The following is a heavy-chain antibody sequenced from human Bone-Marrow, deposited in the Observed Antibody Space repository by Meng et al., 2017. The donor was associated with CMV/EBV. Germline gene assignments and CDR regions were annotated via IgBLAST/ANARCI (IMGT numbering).Heavy chain of an antibody. Sequence: SETLSLTCTVSGGSVRSTTYYWGWIRQPPGRGLEWIGSIYYSGSTYYNPSLKSRVTISVDTSKNQFSLKLSSVTAADTAVYYCARTPIDGGYYGMDVWGQGTTVTVSS. CDR1: GGSVRSTTYY. CDR3: ARTPIDGGYYGMDV. V-gene: IGHV4-39*07. J-gene: IGHJ6*02. D-gene: IGHD3-16*01. CDR2: IYYSGST.